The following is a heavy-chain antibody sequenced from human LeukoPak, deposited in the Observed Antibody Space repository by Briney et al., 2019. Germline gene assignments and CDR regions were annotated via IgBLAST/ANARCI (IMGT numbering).Heavy chain of an antibody. J-gene: IGHJ4*02. CDR3: ARDHHYYDSSGTPADY. V-gene: IGHV4-39*07. D-gene: IGHD3-22*01. Sequence: SQTLSLTCTVSGGSISSSSYYWGWIRQPPGKGLEWIGSIYHSGYTYYNPSLKSRVTILVDTSKNQFSLNLSSVTAADTAVYYCARDHHYYDSSGTPADYWGQGTLVTVSS. CDR2: IYHSGYT. CDR1: GGSISSSSYY.